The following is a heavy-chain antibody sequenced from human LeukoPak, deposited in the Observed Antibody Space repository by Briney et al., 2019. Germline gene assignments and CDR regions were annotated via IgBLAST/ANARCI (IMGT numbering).Heavy chain of an antibody. CDR1: GYTFTSYG. Sequence: ASVKVSCKASGYTFTSYGISWVRQAPGQGLEWMGWISAYNGNTNYAQKLQGRVTMTTDTSTSTAYMELRSLRSDDTAVYYCARDDYYDSSGYYPFDYWGQGTPVTVSS. CDR3: ARDDYYDSSGYYPFDY. D-gene: IGHD3-22*01. V-gene: IGHV1-18*01. CDR2: ISAYNGNT. J-gene: IGHJ4*02.